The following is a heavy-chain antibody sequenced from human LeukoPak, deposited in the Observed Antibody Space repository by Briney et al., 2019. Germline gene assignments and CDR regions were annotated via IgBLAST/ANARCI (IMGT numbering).Heavy chain of an antibody. Sequence: GGSLRLSCAASGFTFDDYAMHWVRQAPGKGLEWVSGISWNSGSIGYADSVKGRFTISRDNAKNSLYLQMNSLRAEDTAVYYCAKNLPPAAADYWGQGTLVTVSS. CDR2: ISWNSGSI. CDR1: GFTFDDYA. CDR3: AKNLPPAAADY. V-gene: IGHV3-9*01. J-gene: IGHJ4*02. D-gene: IGHD6-13*01.